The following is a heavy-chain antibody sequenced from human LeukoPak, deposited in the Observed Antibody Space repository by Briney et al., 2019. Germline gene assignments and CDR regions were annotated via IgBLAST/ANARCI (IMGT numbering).Heavy chain of an antibody. D-gene: IGHD1-14*01. J-gene: IGHJ6*03. V-gene: IGHV4-34*01. CDR2: INLSGST. CDR1: GGSFTGYY. Sequence: SETLSLTCAVYGGSFTGYYWSWIRQPPGKGLEWIGEINLSGSTNYNPSLKSRVTISVDTSKNQFSLKLDSVTAADTAVYYCARGGIRNRHYYFYMDVWGKGTTVTVPS. CDR3: ARGGIRNRHYYFYMDV.